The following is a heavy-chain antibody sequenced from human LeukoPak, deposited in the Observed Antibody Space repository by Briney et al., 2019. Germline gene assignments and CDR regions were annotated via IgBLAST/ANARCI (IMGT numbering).Heavy chain of an antibody. CDR2: IYPGDSDT. J-gene: IGHJ5*01. Sequence: LGESLKISCKGSGYTFSTFWIAWVRQMPGRGLEWMGIIYPGDSDTRYNPSFQGQVTISADKSISTAYLQWGSLKASDTAMYYCARRGWDLEWFDSWGQGTLVTVSS. V-gene: IGHV5-51*01. CDR3: ARRGWDLEWFDS. CDR1: GYTFSTFW. D-gene: IGHD1-26*01.